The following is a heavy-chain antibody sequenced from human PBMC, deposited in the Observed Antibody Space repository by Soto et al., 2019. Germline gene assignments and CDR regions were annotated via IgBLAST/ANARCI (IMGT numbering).Heavy chain of an antibody. CDR3: AALYYYGMDV. J-gene: IGHJ6*02. CDR1: GYTLPELA. CDR2: FVPEEGEP. V-gene: IGHV1-24*01. Sequence: QVQLVQSGAEVKKPGASVKVSCKVPGYTLPELAITGVRQAPGKGLEGMGGFVPEEGEPTYAPKFQGRVTMTEDTATDTAYMELSSLRSEDTAVYYCAALYYYGMDVWGQGSTVTVSS.